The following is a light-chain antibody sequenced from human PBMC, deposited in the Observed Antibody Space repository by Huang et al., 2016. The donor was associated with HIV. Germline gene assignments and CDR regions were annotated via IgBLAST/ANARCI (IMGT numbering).Light chain of an antibody. J-gene: IGKJ5*01. CDR2: DAS. CDR3: QQRRNWPEIT. Sequence: EIVLTQSPATLSLSPGERATLSCRASQSVSSYLAWYQQKPGQAPRLLIYDASNRATGIPARFSGSGSVTDFTLTITSLEPEDFAVYYCQQRRNWPEITFGQGTRLEIK. CDR1: QSVSSY. V-gene: IGKV3-11*01.